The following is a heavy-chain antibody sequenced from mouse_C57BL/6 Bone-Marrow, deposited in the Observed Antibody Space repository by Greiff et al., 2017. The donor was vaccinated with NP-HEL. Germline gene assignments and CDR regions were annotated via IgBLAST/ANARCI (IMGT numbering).Heavy chain of an antibody. D-gene: IGHD1-1*01. CDR3: ARRDITTVVEDY. V-gene: IGHV5-6*01. CDR1: GFTFSSYG. CDR2: ISSGGSYT. Sequence: EVQLVESGGDLVKPGGSLKLSCAASGFTFSSYGMSWVRQTPDKRLEWVATISSGGSYTYYPDSVKGRFTISRDNAKNTLYLQMSSLKSEDTAMYYCARRDITTVVEDYWGQGTTLTVSS. J-gene: IGHJ2*01.